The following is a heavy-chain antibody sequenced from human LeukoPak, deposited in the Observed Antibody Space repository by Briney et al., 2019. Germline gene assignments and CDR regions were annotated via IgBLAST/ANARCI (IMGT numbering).Heavy chain of an antibody. D-gene: IGHD3-9*01. CDR1: GFIFSSYG. Sequence: GGSLRLSCVASGFIFSSYGMHWVRQAPGKGLDWVAFIRYDGSNKYCADSVKGRFTISRDNAKNSLYLQMNSLRAEDTAVYYCARERFISYDILTGDFDYWGQGTLVTVSS. CDR3: ARERFISYDILTGDFDY. CDR2: IRYDGSNK. J-gene: IGHJ4*02. V-gene: IGHV3-30*02.